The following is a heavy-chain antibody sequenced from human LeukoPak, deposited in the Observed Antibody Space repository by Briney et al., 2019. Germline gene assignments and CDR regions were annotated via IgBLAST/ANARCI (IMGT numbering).Heavy chain of an antibody. D-gene: IGHD3-10*01. CDR2: ISGSGGST. CDR3: AKNSVGGYFSNFDY. Sequence: GGSLRLSCAASGFTFSSYAMSWVRQAPGKGLEWVSAISGSGGSTYYADSVKGRFTISRDNSKNTLYLQMNSLRAEDTAAYYCAKNSVGGYFSNFDYWGQGTLVTVSS. V-gene: IGHV3-23*01. CDR1: GFTFSSYA. J-gene: IGHJ4*02.